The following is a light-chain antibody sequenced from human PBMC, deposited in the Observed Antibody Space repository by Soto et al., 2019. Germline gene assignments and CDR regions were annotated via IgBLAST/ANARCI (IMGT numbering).Light chain of an antibody. CDR3: SSYTSSSTPYV. CDR2: DVS. J-gene: IGLJ1*01. V-gene: IGLV2-14*01. CDR1: SSEVGGYNY. Sequence: QSALTQPASVSGSPGQSITISCTGTSSEVGGYNYVSWYQQHPGKAPKLMIYDVSNRPSGVSNRFSGSKSGNTASQTISGLLSEDEADYYCSSYTSSSTPYVFGTGTKVTVL.